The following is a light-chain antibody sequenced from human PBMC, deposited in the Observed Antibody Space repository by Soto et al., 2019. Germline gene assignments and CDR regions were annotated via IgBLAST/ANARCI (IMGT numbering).Light chain of an antibody. J-gene: IGLJ2*01. CDR1: TGAVTSGYY. V-gene: IGLV7-43*01. CDR3: LLYYGGALV. Sequence: QTVVTQEPSLTVSPGGTVTLTCASSTGAVTSGYYPTWFQQKPGQAPRPLIYSTTNQPSWTPARFSGSLLGGKAALTLSGVQPEEDAEYYCLLYYGGALVFGGGTKLTVL. CDR2: STT.